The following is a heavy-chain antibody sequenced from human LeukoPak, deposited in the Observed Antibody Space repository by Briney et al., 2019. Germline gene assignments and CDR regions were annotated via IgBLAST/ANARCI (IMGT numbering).Heavy chain of an antibody. D-gene: IGHD2-15*01. CDR3: ARGYCSGGSCPNFDY. CDR1: GGSISSGSYY. J-gene: IGHJ4*02. V-gene: IGHV4-61*02. Sequence: PSQTLSLTCTVSGGSISSGSYYWSWIRQPAGKGLEWIGRIYTSGSTNYNPSLRSRVTISRDTSKNQFSLKLTSVTAADTAVYYCARGYCSGGSCPNFDYWGQGTLVTVSS. CDR2: IYTSGST.